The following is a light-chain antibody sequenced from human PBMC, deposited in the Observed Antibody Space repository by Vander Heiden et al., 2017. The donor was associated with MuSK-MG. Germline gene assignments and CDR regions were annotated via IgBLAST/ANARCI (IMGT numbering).Light chain of an antibody. CDR3: QQRSNWPST. V-gene: IGKV3-11*01. Sequence: EIVLTHSPATLSLSPGERATLSCRASQSVSSYLAWLQPEPGQAPRLLLYYASNRATGIPARFNGCGSGTAFPLTIRSLEPEDFAVYYFQQRSNWPSTFGQGTKLEIK. CDR2: YAS. J-gene: IGKJ2*01. CDR1: QSVSSY.